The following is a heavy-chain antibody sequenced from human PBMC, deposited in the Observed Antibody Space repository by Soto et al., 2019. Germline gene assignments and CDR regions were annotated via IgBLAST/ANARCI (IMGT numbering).Heavy chain of an antibody. Sequence: EVQLLESGGGLVQPGGSLRLSCAASGFTFSSYAMSWVRQAPGKGLEWVSAISGSGGSTYYADSVKGRCTISRDNSKNTLYLQMTSLRAEDTAVYYWAGTVGYYYGMDVWGQGTTVTVSS. V-gene: IGHV3-23*01. CDR2: ISGSGGST. CDR1: GFTFSSYA. J-gene: IGHJ6*02. CDR3: AGTVGYYYGMDV. D-gene: IGHD4-17*01.